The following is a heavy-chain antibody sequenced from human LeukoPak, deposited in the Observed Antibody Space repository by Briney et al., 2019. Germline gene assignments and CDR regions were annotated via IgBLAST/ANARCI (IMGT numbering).Heavy chain of an antibody. D-gene: IGHD3-16*02. V-gene: IGHV3-7*01. Sequence: GGSLRLSCAASGLTFSSYWMSWVRQAPGKGLEWVANIKQDGSEKYYVDSVKGRFTISRDNAKNSLYLQMNSLRAEDTAVYYCAREVTFGGVIVYFDYWGQGTLVTVSS. CDR1: GLTFSSYW. J-gene: IGHJ4*02. CDR2: IKQDGSEK. CDR3: AREVTFGGVIVYFDY.